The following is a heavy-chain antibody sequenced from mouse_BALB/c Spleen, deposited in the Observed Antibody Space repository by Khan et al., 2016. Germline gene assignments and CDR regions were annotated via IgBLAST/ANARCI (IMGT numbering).Heavy chain of an antibody. Sequence: EVQLQESGPGLVKPSQSLSLTCTVTGYSITSDYAWNWIRQFPGNKLEWMGYIYYSGSTSYHPSLKSRISITRDASRNQFFLQLNSVTAEDTATYYCARSLFYTYDVFTHWGQGTLLTVSA. V-gene: IGHV3-2*02. J-gene: IGHJ3*01. CDR1: GYSITSDYA. CDR3: ARSLFYTYDVFTH. CDR2: IYYSGST. D-gene: IGHD2-12*01.